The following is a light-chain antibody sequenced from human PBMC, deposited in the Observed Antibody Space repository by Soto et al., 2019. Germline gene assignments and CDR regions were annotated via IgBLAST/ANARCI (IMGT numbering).Light chain of an antibody. V-gene: IGKV1-39*01. Sequence: IQMTQSPSSLSASVGDRVTITCRASQSISSYLNWYQQKPGKAPKLLIYAASSLQSGVPSRFSGSGSGTDFTLTISSLQPEDVATYYCQKYNSAQALTFGGGTKVDSK. J-gene: IGKJ4*01. CDR2: AAS. CDR1: QSISSY. CDR3: QKYNSAQALT.